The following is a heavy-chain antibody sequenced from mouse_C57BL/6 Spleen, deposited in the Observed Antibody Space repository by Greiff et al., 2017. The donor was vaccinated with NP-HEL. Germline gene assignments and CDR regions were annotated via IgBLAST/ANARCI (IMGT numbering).Heavy chain of an antibody. J-gene: IGHJ1*03. CDR3: ARSVTTDWYFDV. D-gene: IGHD1-1*01. V-gene: IGHV1-55*01. Sequence: VQLQQPGAELVKPGASVKMSCKASGYTFTSYWITWVKQRPGQGLEWIGDIYPGSGSTNYNEKFKSKATLTVDTSSSTAYMQLSSLTSEDSAVYYCARSVTTDWYFDVWGTGTTVTVSS. CDR1: GYTFTSYW. CDR2: IYPGSGST.